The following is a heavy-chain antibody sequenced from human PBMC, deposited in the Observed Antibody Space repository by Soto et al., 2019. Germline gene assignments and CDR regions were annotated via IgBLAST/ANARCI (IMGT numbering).Heavy chain of an antibody. V-gene: IGHV3-53*01. D-gene: IGHD6-13*01. Sequence: EVQLVESGGGLIQPGGSLRLSCAASGFTVSSNYMSWVRQAPGKGLEWVSVIYSGGSTYYADSVKGRFTISRDNSKNTLDLQMNSRRAEDTAVYYCARGRGGGYDGIAAAGIGIDPWGQGTLVTVSS. CDR2: IYSGGST. CDR1: GFTVSSNY. J-gene: IGHJ5*02. CDR3: ARGRGGGYDGIAAAGIGIDP.